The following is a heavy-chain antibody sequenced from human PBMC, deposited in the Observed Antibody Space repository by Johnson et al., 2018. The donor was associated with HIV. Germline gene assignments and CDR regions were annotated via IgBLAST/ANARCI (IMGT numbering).Heavy chain of an antibody. J-gene: IGHJ3*02. D-gene: IGHD6-13*01. CDR1: EFTVSSNY. Sequence: MLLVESGGGLIQPGGSLRLSCAASEFTVSSNYMSWVRQAPGKGLEWVSVIYSGGSTYYADSVKGRFTISRDNSENTLFLQMNSLRAEDTAVYYCARVSYNSRRRAVDAFDIWGQGTMVTVSS. V-gene: IGHV3-53*01. CDR2: IYSGGST. CDR3: ARVSYNSRRRAVDAFDI.